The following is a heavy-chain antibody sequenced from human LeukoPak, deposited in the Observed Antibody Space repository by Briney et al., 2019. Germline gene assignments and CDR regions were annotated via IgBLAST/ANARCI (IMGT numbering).Heavy chain of an antibody. J-gene: IGHJ4*02. Sequence: AGGSLRLSCAASGFTFSSYSMNWVRQAPGKGLEWVPSISSSSSYIYYADSVKGRFTISRDNAKNSLYLQMNSLRAEDTAVYYCARGLGGSSTSCSDYWGQGTLVTVSS. D-gene: IGHD2-2*01. CDR3: ARGLGGSSTSCSDY. CDR1: GFTFSSYS. CDR2: ISSSSSYI. V-gene: IGHV3-21*01.